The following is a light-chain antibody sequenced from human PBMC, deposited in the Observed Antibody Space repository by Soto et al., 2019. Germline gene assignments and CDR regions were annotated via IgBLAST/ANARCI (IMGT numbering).Light chain of an antibody. CDR3: SSYVTSNNLRV. CDR1: SSDICTYKY. Sequence: QSALTQPPSASGSPGQSVTISCPGSSSDICTYKYVSWYQQHPGKAPKLIIYEVNERPSGVPDRFSGSKSGNTASLTVSGLRAEDEADYYCSSYVTSNNLRVFGTGTKVTVL. V-gene: IGLV2-8*01. CDR2: EVN. J-gene: IGLJ1*01.